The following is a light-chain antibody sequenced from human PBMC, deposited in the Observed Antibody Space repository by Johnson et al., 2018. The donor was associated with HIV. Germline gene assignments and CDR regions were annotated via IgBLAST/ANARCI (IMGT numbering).Light chain of an antibody. J-gene: IGLJ1*01. Sequence: QSVLTQSPSVSAAPGQKVTISCSGSSSNIGNNYVSWYQQLPGTAPKLLIYDNNKRPSGIPDRFSGSKSGTSATLGITGLQTGDEADYYCGTWDSSLWGVFGTGTKVTVL. CDR2: DNN. CDR3: GTWDSSLWGV. CDR1: SSNIGNNY. V-gene: IGLV1-51*01.